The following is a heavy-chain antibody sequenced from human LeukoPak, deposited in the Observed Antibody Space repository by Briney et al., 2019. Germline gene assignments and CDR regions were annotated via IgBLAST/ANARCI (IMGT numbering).Heavy chain of an antibody. CDR2: IRSKAYGGTA. V-gene: IGHV3-49*04. CDR3: TRDLTYYYDSNSH. CDR1: GFTFGDYA. Sequence: GGSLRLSCAASGFTFGDYAMSWVRQAPGKGLEWVGFIRSKAYGGTAEYAAAVKGRFTISRDDSKSIAYLQMNSLKTEDTAVYYCTRDLTYYYDSNSHWGQGTLVTVSP. D-gene: IGHD3-22*01. J-gene: IGHJ4*02.